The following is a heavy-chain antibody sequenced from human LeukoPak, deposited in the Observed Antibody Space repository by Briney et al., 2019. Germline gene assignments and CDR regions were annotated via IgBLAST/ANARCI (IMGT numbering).Heavy chain of an antibody. V-gene: IGHV5-51*01. CDR1: GYNFTNYW. D-gene: IGHD3-22*01. CDR2: IYPVDSDT. CDR3: ARLFRNYYDSSGRGRLDY. Sequence: GESLKISCKGSGYNFTNYWIGRVRQMPGKGLEWMGIIYPVDSDTRYSPSFQGQVTISVDKSITTAYLQWSSLKASDTAMYYCARLFRNYYDSSGRGRLDYWGQGTLVTVSS. J-gene: IGHJ4*02.